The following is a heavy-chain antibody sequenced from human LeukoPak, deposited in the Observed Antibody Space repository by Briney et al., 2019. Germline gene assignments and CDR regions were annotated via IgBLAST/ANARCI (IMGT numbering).Heavy chain of an antibody. CDR2: ISSSGSTI. CDR3: ARARKNYYGSGSYYPFDY. Sequence: GGSLRLSCAASGFTFSSYEMNWVRQAPGKGLEWVSYISSSGSTICYADSVKGRFTISRDNAKNSLYLQMNSLRAEDTAVYYCARARKNYYGSGSYYPFDYWGQGTLVTVSS. V-gene: IGHV3-48*03. J-gene: IGHJ4*02. CDR1: GFTFSSYE. D-gene: IGHD3-10*01.